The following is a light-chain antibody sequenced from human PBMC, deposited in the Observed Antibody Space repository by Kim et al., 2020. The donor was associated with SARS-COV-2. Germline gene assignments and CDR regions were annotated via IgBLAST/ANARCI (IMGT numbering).Light chain of an antibody. CDR1: QDIRND. CDR2: GAS. J-gene: IGKJ2*01. Sequence: SASVGDRVTITCRASQDIRNDLGWYQQKPGKAPKRQIYGASSLHSGVPSRFSGSGSGTEFTLTISSLQPEDFGSYYCLQYNSYPYTFGQGTKLEI. V-gene: IGKV1-17*01. CDR3: LQYNSYPYT.